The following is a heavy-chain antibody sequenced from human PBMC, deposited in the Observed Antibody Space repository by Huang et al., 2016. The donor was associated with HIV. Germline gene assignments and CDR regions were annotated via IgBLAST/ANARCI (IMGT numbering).Heavy chain of an antibody. CDR3: AREVVSATGYYYYGMDV. V-gene: IGHV1-2*02. J-gene: IGHJ6*02. CDR1: GYTFHGYY. D-gene: IGHD2-15*01. Sequence: QVQLVQSGAEVKKPGASVKVSCKASGYTFHGYYMHWVRQAPGQGLEWMGGINPKSGGTNYAQNFQGRVTMTRDTSISTAYMELSRLISDDTAVYYCAREVVSATGYYYYGMDVWGQGTTVTVSS. CDR2: INPKSGGT.